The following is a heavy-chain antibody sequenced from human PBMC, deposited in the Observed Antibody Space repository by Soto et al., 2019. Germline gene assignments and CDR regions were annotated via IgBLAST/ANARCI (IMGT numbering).Heavy chain of an antibody. CDR1: GFTFSSYW. CDR2: INSDGSST. CDR3: AREEPSDYYDSSGYPGY. Sequence: GGSLRLSCAASGFTFSSYWMHWVRQAPGKGLVWVSRINSDGSSTSYADSVKGRFTISRDNAKNTLYLQMNSLRAEDTAVYYCAREEPSDYYDSSGYPGYWGQGTLVTVSS. D-gene: IGHD3-22*01. J-gene: IGHJ4*02. V-gene: IGHV3-74*01.